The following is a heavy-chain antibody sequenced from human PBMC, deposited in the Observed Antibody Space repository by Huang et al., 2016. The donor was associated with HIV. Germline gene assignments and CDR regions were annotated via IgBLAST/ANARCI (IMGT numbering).Heavy chain of an antibody. CDR2: SRSKASGGTT. CDR3: TRGKGALDY. D-gene: IGHD6-13*01. Sequence: EVQLVESGGGLVQPGRSLRLSCTASGFTFGDVARSWFRQAQGKGLDWGGFSRSKASGGTTEYAASVKGRFTISRDDSKSIAYLQMNSLKTEDTAVYYCTRGKGALDYWGQGTLVTVSS. J-gene: IGHJ4*02. V-gene: IGHV3-49*03. CDR1: GFTFGDVA.